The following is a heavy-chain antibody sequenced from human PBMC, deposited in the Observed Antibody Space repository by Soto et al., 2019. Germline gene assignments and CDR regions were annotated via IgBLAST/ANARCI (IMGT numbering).Heavy chain of an antibody. CDR1: GGSISSYY. D-gene: IGHD1-26*01. V-gene: IGHV4-59*01. J-gene: IGHJ6*02. CDR3: ARVELLHAYYGTDV. CDR2: IYYSGST. Sequence: SETLSLTCTVSGGSISSYYWSWIRQPPGKGLEWIGYIYYSGSTNYNPSLKSRVTISVDTSKNQFSLKLSSVTAADTAVYYCARVELLHAYYGTDVWGQGTTVTVSS.